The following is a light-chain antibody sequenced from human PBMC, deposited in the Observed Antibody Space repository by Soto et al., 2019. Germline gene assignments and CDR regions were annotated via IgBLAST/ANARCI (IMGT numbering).Light chain of an antibody. V-gene: IGLV2-14*01. CDR2: AVS. J-gene: IGLJ3*02. Sequence: QSALTQPASVSGSPGQSITISCTGTGSDVGNYNYVSWYQQYPGKAPKLMIYAVSNRPSGVSNRLSGSKSGNTASLTISGLQAEDEADYYCSSYRAYSTLWVFGGGTKVTVL. CDR1: GSDVGNYNY. CDR3: SSYRAYSTLWV.